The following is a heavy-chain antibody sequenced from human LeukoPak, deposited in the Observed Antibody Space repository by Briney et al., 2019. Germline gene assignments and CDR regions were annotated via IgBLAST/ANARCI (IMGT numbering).Heavy chain of an antibody. CDR3: AAEKVNSGSYLLDY. D-gene: IGHD1-26*01. CDR1: GYTFTSYA. Sequence: SVKVSCKASGYTFTSYAMNWVRQAPGQGLEWIGWIVVGSGNTNYAQKFQERVTITRDMSTSTAYMELSSLRSEDTAVYYCAAEKVNSGSYLLDYWGQGTLVTVSS. CDR2: IVVGSGNT. V-gene: IGHV1-58*02. J-gene: IGHJ4*02.